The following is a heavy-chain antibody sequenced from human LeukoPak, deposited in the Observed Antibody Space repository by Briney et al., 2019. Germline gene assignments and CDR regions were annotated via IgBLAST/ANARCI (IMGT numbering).Heavy chain of an antibody. CDR3: ARGYQFMDV. J-gene: IGHJ6*02. D-gene: IGHD1-14*01. Sequence: PGGSLRLSCAASGFTFRSYAIHWVRQAPGKGLEWVSYISSSSSTIYYADSVKGRFTISRDNAKNSLYLQMNSLRAEDTAVYYCARGYQFMDVWGQGTTVTVSS. V-gene: IGHV3-48*01. CDR2: ISSSSSTI. CDR1: GFTFRSYA.